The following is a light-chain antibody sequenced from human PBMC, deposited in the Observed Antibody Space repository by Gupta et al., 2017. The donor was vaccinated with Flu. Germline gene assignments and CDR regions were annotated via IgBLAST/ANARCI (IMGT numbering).Light chain of an antibody. CDR2: EVT. CDR3: SSYTSTPISYV. J-gene: IGLJ1*01. CDR1: SSDVGAYNF. V-gene: IGLV2-14*01. Sequence: QSALTQPASVSGSPGQSITISCTGTSSDVGAYNFVSWYQHHPGKAPKLIIYEVTNRPSGVSDRFSGSKSGNTASLTISGLQVDDEADYFCSSYTSTPISYVFGFGTKVTVL.